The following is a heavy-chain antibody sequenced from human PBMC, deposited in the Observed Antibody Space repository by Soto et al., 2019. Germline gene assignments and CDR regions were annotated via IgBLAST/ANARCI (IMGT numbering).Heavy chain of an antibody. D-gene: IGHD5-18*01. V-gene: IGHV3-23*01. J-gene: IGHJ6*02. Sequence: GGSLRLSCAASGFTLSSDAMSWVRQAPGKGMEWVSAISGSGGSTYYADSVKGRFTISRDNSKNTLYLQMNSLRAEDTAVYYCAKDGGYSYGYSPRYYYGMDVWGQGT. CDR1: GFTLSSDA. CDR3: AKDGGYSYGYSPRYYYGMDV. CDR2: ISGSGGST.